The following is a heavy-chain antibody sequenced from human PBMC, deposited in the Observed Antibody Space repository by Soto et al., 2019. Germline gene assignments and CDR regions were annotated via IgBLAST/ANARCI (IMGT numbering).Heavy chain of an antibody. CDR2: IYWDDDK. CDR1: GFSLSTSGVG. D-gene: IGHD1-1*01. Sequence: QITLKESGPTRVRPTQTLTLTCTFSGFSLSTSGVGVGWIRQPPGKALEWLAFIYWDDDKRYSPSLRSRLTITKDTSRNQVVLTMTHMDPVDTASYYCAHRVGLQGNWDGGCFDHWGLGTLVTVSS. J-gene: IGHJ4*02. V-gene: IGHV2-5*02. CDR3: AHRVGLQGNWDGGCFDH.